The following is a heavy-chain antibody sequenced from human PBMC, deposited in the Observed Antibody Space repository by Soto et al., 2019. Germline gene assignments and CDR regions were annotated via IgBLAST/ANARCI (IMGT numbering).Heavy chain of an antibody. CDR1: GYNFYSYG. J-gene: IGHJ4*01. CDR2: ISAYNANT. D-gene: IGHD1-7*01. V-gene: IGHV1-18*01. CDR3: AKDGISGTNQFDH. Sequence: QIQLVQSGAEMRKPGASVKVSCKASGYNFYSYGFSWLRQAPGQGLEWMGWISAYNANTNYAQKFQGRVTMTTDTSTSTAYMELRSLTSDDTAVYYCAKDGISGTNQFDHWGHGTLVTVSS.